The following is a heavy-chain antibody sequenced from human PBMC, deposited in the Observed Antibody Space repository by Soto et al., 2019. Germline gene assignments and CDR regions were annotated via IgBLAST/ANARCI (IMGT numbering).Heavy chain of an antibody. CDR2: IKQDGSEK. Sequence: EVQLVEPGGGLVQPGGSRRLSCAASGFTFSSYLMSWVRQAPVKGLVWVGNIKQDGSEKNYVDCVKGRFTISRDNAKNSLYLQMNSLRAEDTDVYYCARRASAGRGWDVWGQGTTVVVSS. CDR1: GFTFSSYL. D-gene: IGHD6-13*01. CDR3: ARRASAGRGWDV. J-gene: IGHJ6*02. V-gene: IGHV3-7*01.